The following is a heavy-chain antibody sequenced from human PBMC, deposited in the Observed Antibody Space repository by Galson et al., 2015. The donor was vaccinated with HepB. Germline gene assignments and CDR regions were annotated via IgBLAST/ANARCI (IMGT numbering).Heavy chain of an antibody. CDR2: ISYDGSNK. D-gene: IGHD1-26*01. V-gene: IGHV3-30-3*01. CDR3: ARDVGGVGATTSDFDY. CDR1: GFTFSSYA. J-gene: IGHJ4*02. Sequence: SLRLSCAASGFTFSSYAMHWVRQAPGKGLEWVAVISYDGSNKYYADSVKGRFTISRDNSKNTLYLQMNSLRAEDTAVYYCARDVGGVGATTSDFDYWGQGTLVTVSS.